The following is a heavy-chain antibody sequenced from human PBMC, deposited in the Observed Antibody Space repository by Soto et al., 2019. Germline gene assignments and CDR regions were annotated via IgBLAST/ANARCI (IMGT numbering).Heavy chain of an antibody. J-gene: IGHJ4*02. CDR1: GGTFSDHA. Sequence: QVQLVQSGAEVKKPGSSVKVSCKASGGTFSDHAFSWVRQAPGQGLEWMGRIFPMFGTADYAQKFQGRLIITADDSTSTDYMELSSLRSEDTAVYYCARFQGLHFDYWGQGTLVRVSS. CDR2: IFPMFGTA. CDR3: ARFQGLHFDY. V-gene: IGHV1-69*18.